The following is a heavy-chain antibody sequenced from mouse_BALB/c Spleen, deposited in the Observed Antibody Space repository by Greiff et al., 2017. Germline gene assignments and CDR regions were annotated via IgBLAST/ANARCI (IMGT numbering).Heavy chain of an antibody. CDR2: ISSGGSYT. V-gene: IGHV5-9-3*01. CDR1: GFTFSSYA. Sequence: EVKVVESGGGLVKPGGSLKLSCAASGFTFSSYAMSWVRQTPEKRLEWVATISSGGSYTYYPDSVKGRFTISRDNAKNTLYLQMSSLRSEDTAMYYCARHALTGFAYWGQGTLVTVSA. J-gene: IGHJ3*01. CDR3: ARHALTGFAY.